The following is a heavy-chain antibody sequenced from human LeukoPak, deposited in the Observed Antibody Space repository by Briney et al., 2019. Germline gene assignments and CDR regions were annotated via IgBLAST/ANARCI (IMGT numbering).Heavy chain of an antibody. Sequence: GGSLRLSCAASGFTFSSYAMSRVRQAPGKGLEWVSAISGSGGSTYYADSVKGRFTISRDNSKNTLYLQMNSLRAEDTAVYYCAKTVVVTAIAPYFDYWGQGTLVTASS. CDR1: GFTFSSYA. D-gene: IGHD2-21*02. J-gene: IGHJ4*02. CDR3: AKTVVVTAIAPYFDY. V-gene: IGHV3-23*01. CDR2: ISGSGGST.